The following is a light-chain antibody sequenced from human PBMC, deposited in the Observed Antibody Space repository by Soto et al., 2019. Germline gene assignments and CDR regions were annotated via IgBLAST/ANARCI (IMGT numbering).Light chain of an antibody. CDR3: QQYDEHSIT. Sequence: IQMPQSPSTLSATVGARVPITWRASQSISRWLAWYQQRPGKAPNLLIYHASSLESGVPSRFSGSGSGTEFTLSISSLQPDDFGTYYCQQYDEHSITFGQGTRLEIK. J-gene: IGKJ5*01. CDR1: QSISRW. CDR2: HAS. V-gene: IGKV1-5*01.